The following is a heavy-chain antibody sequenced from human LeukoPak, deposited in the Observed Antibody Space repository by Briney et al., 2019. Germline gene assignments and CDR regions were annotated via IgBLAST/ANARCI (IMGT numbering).Heavy chain of an antibody. J-gene: IGHJ4*02. CDR3: ARSYRGRRFDY. Sequence: ASVKVSCKASGYTFTGYHMHWVRQAPGQGLEWMGWINPSSGGTNYAQKFQGRVTMTRDTSISTAYLELSRLRSDDTAVYYCARSYRGRRFDYWGQGALVTVSS. D-gene: IGHD2-21*01. CDR1: GYTFTGYH. V-gene: IGHV1-2*02. CDR2: INPSSGGT.